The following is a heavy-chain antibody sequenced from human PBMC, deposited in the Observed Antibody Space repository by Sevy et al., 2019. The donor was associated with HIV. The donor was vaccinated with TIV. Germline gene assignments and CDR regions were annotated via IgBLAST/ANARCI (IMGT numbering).Heavy chain of an antibody. CDR1: GYSFTSYW. D-gene: IGHD3-22*01. CDR2: IYPGDSHT. V-gene: IGHV5-51*01. J-gene: IGHJ4*02. CDR3: ARRRYYDSSGYYLDY. Sequence: GGSLRLSCKGSGYSFTSYWIGWVRQMPGKGLEWMGIIYPGDSHTRYSPSFQDQVTISADKSIGTVYLQWGSLKASDTAMYYCARRRYYDSSGYYLDYWGQGTLVTVSS.